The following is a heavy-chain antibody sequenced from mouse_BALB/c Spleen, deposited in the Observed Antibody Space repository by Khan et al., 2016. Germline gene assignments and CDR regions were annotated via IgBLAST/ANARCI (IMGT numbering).Heavy chain of an antibody. Sequence: VQLQQSGAELVRPGASVTLSCKASGYTFSDYEMHWVKQTPVHGLQWIGSIDPETGGTAYNQKFKGQATLTAGRSSSTSYMELRSLTSEDSAVYYCTRKEIFLGTYDFDSQGQGTTLTVSS. CDR2: IDPETGGT. D-gene: IGHD1-1*01. J-gene: IGHJ2*01. CDR1: GYTFSDYE. CDR3: TRKEIFLGTYDFDS. V-gene: IGHV1-15*01.